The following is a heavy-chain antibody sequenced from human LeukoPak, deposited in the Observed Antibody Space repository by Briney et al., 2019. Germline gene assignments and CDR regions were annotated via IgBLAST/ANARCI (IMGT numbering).Heavy chain of an antibody. CDR2: SYYSGST. V-gene: IGHV4-39*01. J-gene: IGHJ5*02. Sequence: SVTLSLNCTVSGGSISSSSYYWGWIGQPPGKGLVWIGSSYYSGSTYYNPSLKSRVTISVDTSKNQFSLTLSSVTAAHTAVYQCARAPRSKAPRPLGLDPWGEGTLVTVSS. CDR3: ARAPRSKAPRPLGLDP. CDR1: GGSISSSSYY.